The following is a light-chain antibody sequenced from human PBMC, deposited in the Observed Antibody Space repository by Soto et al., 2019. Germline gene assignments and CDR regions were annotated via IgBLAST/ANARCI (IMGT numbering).Light chain of an antibody. J-gene: IGKJ1*01. CDR2: GAS. CDR1: QSVSSSY. CDR3: QQYNSYSRT. Sequence: EIVLTQSPGTLSLSPGERATLSCRASQSVSSSYLAWYQQKPGQAPRLLIYGASSRATGIPDRFSGSGSGTDFTLTISSLEPEDFATYYCQQYNSYSRTFGQWTKVDIK. V-gene: IGKV3-20*01.